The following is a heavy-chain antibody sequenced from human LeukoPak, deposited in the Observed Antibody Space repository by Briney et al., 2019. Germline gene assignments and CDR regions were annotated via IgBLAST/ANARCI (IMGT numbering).Heavy chain of an antibody. V-gene: IGHV3-30*03. CDR3: ATEYYDFSTGKYWGGYDY. J-gene: IGHJ4*02. CDR1: GCTFNTYD. D-gene: IGHD3-3*01. CDR2: ISYDGRIK. Sequence: GGSLTLTCAASGCTFNTYDRHWVRQAPGKGLAWVAVISYDGRIKYYADSVTGRFTISRDNSKNTLYLQMNSLGAEDTALYYCATEYYDFSTGKYWGGYDYWGQGTLVIVSS.